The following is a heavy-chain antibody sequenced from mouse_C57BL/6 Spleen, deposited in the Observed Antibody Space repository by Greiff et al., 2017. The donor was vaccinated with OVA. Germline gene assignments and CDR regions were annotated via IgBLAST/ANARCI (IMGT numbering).Heavy chain of an antibody. V-gene: IGHV1-82*01. D-gene: IGHD2-13*01. CDR1: GYAFSSSW. Sequence: QVQLKQSGPELVKPGASVKISCKASGYAFSSSWMNWVKQRPGKGLEWIGRIYPGDGDTNYNGKFKGKATLTADKSSSTAYMQLSSLTSEDSAVYFCARRGDSYYYAMDYWGQGTSVTVSS. J-gene: IGHJ4*01. CDR3: ARRGDSYYYAMDY. CDR2: IYPGDGDT.